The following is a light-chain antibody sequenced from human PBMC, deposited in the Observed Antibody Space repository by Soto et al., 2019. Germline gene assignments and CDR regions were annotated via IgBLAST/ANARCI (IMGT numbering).Light chain of an antibody. V-gene: IGKV1-5*03. Sequence: DIQMTQSPSTLSASVGDRVTITCRASQSISTWLAWYQQKPGKAPNLLIYKASSLESGVPSRSTGSASGTDFTRPFSTLEPDDFATYYGQQYNSYSGTFGQGTTRETK. J-gene: IGKJ2*02. CDR1: QSISTW. CDR2: KAS. CDR3: QQYNSYSGT.